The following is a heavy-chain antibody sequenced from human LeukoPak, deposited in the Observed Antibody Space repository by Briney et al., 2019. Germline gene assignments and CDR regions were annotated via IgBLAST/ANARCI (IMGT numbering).Heavy chain of an antibody. D-gene: IGHD4-11*01. Sequence: GGSLRLSCAASGFTFSSYAMSWVRQAPGKGLEWVSAISGSGGSTYYADSVKGRFTISGDNSKNTLYLQMNSLRAEDTAVYYCAKDPTVTMGYYYYGMDVWGQGTTVTVSS. J-gene: IGHJ6*02. V-gene: IGHV3-23*01. CDR1: GFTFSSYA. CDR3: AKDPTVTMGYYYYGMDV. CDR2: ISGSGGST.